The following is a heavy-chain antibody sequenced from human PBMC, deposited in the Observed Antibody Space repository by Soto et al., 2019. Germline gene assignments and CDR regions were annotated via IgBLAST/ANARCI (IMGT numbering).Heavy chain of an antibody. Sequence: QVQLQESGPGLVKPSETLSLTCTVSGGSISSYYWSWIRQPPGKGLEWIGYIYYSGSTNYNPSLKSRVTISVDTSKNQFSLKLSSVTAADTAAYYCARVSTTPYYFDYWGQGTLVTVSS. CDR3: ARVSTTPYYFDY. CDR1: GGSISSYY. D-gene: IGHD1-1*01. V-gene: IGHV4-59*08. CDR2: IYYSGST. J-gene: IGHJ4*02.